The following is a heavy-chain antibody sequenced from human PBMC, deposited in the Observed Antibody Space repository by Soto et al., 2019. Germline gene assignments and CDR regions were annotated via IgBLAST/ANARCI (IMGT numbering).Heavy chain of an antibody. Sequence: SETLSLTCAFSGGSISSGGYSWSWIRQPPGRGLEWIGYIYHSGSTYYNPSLKSRVTISVDRSKNQFSLKLSSVTAADTAVYYCSSRVTDAPTWGQGTLVTVSS. CDR1: GGSISSGGYS. D-gene: IGHD3-10*01. V-gene: IGHV4-30-2*01. CDR3: SSRVTDAPT. CDR2: IYHSGST. J-gene: IGHJ5*02.